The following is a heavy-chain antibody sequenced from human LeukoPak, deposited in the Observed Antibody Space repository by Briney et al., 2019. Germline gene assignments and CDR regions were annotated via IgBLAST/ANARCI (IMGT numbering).Heavy chain of an antibody. J-gene: IGHJ6*03. CDR3: ARGDYGDYYYYYMDV. V-gene: IGHV3-21*01. D-gene: IGHD4-17*01. CDR1: GFTFSSYS. Sequence: GGSLRPSCAASGFTFSSYSMNWVRQAPGKGLEWVSSISSSSSYIYYADSVKGRFTISRDNAKNSLYLQMNSLRAEDTAVYYCARGDYGDYYYYYMDVWGKGTTVTVSS. CDR2: ISSSSSYI.